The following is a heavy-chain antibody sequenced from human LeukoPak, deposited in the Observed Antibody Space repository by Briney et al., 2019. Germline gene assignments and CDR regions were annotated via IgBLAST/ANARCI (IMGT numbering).Heavy chain of an antibody. Sequence: ASVKVSCKASGGTFSSYAISWVRQAPGQGLEWMGIINPSGGSTSYAQKFQGRITVTRDMSTSTVYMELSSLRSEDTAVYSCARDLYGANSGAFGIWGQGTMVTVSS. CDR2: INPSGGST. V-gene: IGHV1-46*01. CDR1: GGTFSSYA. J-gene: IGHJ3*02. CDR3: ARDLYGANSGAFGI. D-gene: IGHD4-23*01.